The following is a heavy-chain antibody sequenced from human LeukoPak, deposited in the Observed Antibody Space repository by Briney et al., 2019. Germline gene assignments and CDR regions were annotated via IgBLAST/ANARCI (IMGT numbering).Heavy chain of an antibody. J-gene: IGHJ5*02. CDR2: INPNSGGT. CDR1: GYTFTGYY. V-gene: IGHV1-2*02. Sequence: ASVKVSCKASGYTFTGYYMHWVRQAPGQGLEWMGWINPNSGGTNDAQKFQGRVTMTRDTSISTAYMELSRLRSDDTAVYYCARRPGVDILTGYYPAGSGFDPWGQGTLVTVSS. D-gene: IGHD3-9*01. CDR3: ARRPGVDILTGYYPAGSGFDP.